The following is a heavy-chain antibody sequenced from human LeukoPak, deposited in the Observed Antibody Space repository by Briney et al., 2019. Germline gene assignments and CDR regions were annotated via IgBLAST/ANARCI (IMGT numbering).Heavy chain of an antibody. D-gene: IGHD2-2*01. CDR3: AKDDDYCSSTSCYGAGLDP. CDR1: GFTFDDYA. V-gene: IGHV3-9*01. Sequence: GGSLRLSCAASGFTFDDYAMHWVRQAPGKGLEWVSGISWNSGSIGYADSVEGRFTISRDNAKNSLYLQMNSLRAEDTALYYCAKDDDYCSSTSCYGAGLDPWGQGTLVTVSS. J-gene: IGHJ5*02. CDR2: ISWNSGSI.